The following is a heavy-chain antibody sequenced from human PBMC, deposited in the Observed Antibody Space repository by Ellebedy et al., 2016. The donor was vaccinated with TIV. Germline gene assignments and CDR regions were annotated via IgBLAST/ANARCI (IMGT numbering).Heavy chain of an antibody. CDR2: INPNSGGT. J-gene: IGHJ4*02. V-gene: IGHV1-2*02. Sequence: ASVKVSXXASGYTFTGYYMHWVRQAPGQGLEWMGWINPNSGGTNYAQKFQGRVTMTRDTSISTAYMELSRLRSDDTAVYYCARDHLRVVGAKPGYWGQGTLVTVSS. CDR3: ARDHLRVVGAKPGY. CDR1: GYTFTGYY. D-gene: IGHD1-26*01.